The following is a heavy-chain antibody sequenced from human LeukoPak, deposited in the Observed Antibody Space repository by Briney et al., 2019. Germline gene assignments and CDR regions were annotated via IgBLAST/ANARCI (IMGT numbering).Heavy chain of an antibody. J-gene: IGHJ6*04. V-gene: IGHV3-30*04. Sequence: GGSLRLSCAASGFTFSSYAMHWVRTAPGKGLEWVAVISYDGSNKYYADSVKGRFTISRDNSKNTLYLQMNSLRAEDTAVYYCARVRGDILTGYLNYYYGMDVWGKGTTVTVSS. CDR2: ISYDGSNK. D-gene: IGHD3-9*01. CDR3: ARVRGDILTGYLNYYYGMDV. CDR1: GFTFSSYA.